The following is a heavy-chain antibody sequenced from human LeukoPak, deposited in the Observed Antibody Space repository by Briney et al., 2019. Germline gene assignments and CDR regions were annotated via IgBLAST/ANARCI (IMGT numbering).Heavy chain of an antibody. CDR2: IYTSGST. V-gene: IGHV4-4*07. CDR3: AKMGEDAYYYYYMDV. CDR1: GGSISSYY. Sequence: SETLSLTCTVSGGSISSYYWSWIWQPAGKGLEWIGRIYTSGSTNYNPSLKSRVTMSVDTSKNQFSLKLSSVTAADTAVYYCAKMGEDAYYYYYMDVWGKGTTVTVSS. J-gene: IGHJ6*03. D-gene: IGHD2-21*01.